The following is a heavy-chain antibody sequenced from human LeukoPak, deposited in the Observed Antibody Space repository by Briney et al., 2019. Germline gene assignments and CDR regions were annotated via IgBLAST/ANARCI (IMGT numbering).Heavy chain of an antibody. Sequence: GGSLRLSCAASGFTFSSYGMHWVRQAPGKGLEWVSVIYSGESIHYADSVKGRFTISRDNSKNTVYLQMNSLRAEDTAVYYCARSSSSWFKDYYYNMDVWGKGTTVTVSS. CDR2: IYSGESI. V-gene: IGHV3-NL1*01. CDR3: ARSSSSWFKDYYYNMDV. J-gene: IGHJ6*03. CDR1: GFTFSSYG. D-gene: IGHD2-2*01.